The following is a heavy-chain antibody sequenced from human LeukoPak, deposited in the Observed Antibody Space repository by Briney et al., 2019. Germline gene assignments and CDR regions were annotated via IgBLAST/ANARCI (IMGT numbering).Heavy chain of an antibody. D-gene: IGHD3-9*01. CDR2: ISSSSSYI. CDR3: ARDNILTARQGLDY. CDR1: GFTFSSYS. V-gene: IGHV3-21*01. J-gene: IGHJ4*02. Sequence: GGSLRLSCAASGFTFSSYSMNWVRQAPGKGLEWVSSISSSSSYIYYADSVKGRFTISRDNAKNSLYLQMNSLRAEDTAVYYCARDNILTARQGLDYWGQGTLVTVSS.